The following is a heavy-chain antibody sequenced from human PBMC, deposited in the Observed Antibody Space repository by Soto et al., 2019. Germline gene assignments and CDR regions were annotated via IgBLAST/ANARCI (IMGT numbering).Heavy chain of an antibody. V-gene: IGHV1-18*01. CDR2: ISAYNGNT. Sequence: QVQLVQSGAEVKKPGASVKVSCKASGYTFTSYGISWVRQAPGQGLEWMGWISAYNGNTKYVQKFQGRVTMTTDTSTSTEYMELRSLRSDDTAVYYCARDAAAGLNDYWGQGTLVTVSS. CDR3: ARDAAAGLNDY. CDR1: GYTFTSYG. J-gene: IGHJ4*02. D-gene: IGHD6-13*01.